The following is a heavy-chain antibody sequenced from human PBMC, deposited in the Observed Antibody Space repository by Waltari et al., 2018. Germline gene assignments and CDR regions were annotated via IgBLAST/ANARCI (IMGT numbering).Heavy chain of an antibody. CDR1: GFTFDDYA. CDR3: AKDGTTLKNYYGLDV. J-gene: IGHJ6*02. CDR2: ISWNSDRI. D-gene: IGHD4-4*01. V-gene: IGHV3-9*01. Sequence: EVQLVESGGGLVQPGRSLRLSCAASGFTFDDYAMPWVRQAPGKGLEWVSGISWNSDRIGYADSGKGRFTIPRDNGKNSLDLQMNSLRAEDTALYFCAKDGTTLKNYYGLDVWGQGTTVTVSS.